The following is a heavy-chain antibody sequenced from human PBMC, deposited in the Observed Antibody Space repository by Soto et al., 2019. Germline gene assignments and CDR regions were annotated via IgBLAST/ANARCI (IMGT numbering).Heavy chain of an antibody. CDR1: GFTFSSYW. V-gene: IGHV3-74*01. CDR2: INSDGSST. Sequence: EVQLVESGGGLVQPGGSLRLSCAASGFTFSSYWMHWVRQAPGKGLVWVSRINSDGSSTSYADSVKGRFTISRDNAKKTLALQMKSLSAEDTAVYYCASGYGDYPYYYYGMDVWGQGTTVTVSS. CDR3: ASGYGDYPYYYYGMDV. J-gene: IGHJ6*02. D-gene: IGHD4-17*01.